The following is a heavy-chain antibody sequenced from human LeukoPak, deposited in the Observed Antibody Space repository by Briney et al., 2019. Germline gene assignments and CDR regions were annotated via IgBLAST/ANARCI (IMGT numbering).Heavy chain of an antibody. D-gene: IGHD3-3*01. CDR1: GFTFSTYA. Sequence: GGSLRLSCAASGFTFSTYAMSWVRQAPGKGLEWVSIISGSGGSTYYADSVKGRFTISRDNSKNTLYLQMDSVGAEDTAEYYCATMGYDFWSGYWPDYWGQGTLVTVSS. V-gene: IGHV3-23*01. J-gene: IGHJ4*02. CDR2: ISGSGGST. CDR3: ATMGYDFWSGYWPDY.